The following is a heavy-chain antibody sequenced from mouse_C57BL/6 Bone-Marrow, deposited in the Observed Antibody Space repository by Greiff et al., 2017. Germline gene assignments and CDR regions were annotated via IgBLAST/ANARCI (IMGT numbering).Heavy chain of an antibody. Sequence: VQLQQSGAELARPGASVKLSCKASGYTFTSYGISWVKQRTGQGLEWIGEIYPRSGNTYYNEKVKGKATLTADKSSSTAYMELRSLTSEDSAVYFCARRILYDGFYAMDYWGQGTSVTVSS. CDR3: ARRILYDGFYAMDY. V-gene: IGHV1-81*01. CDR2: IYPRSGNT. CDR1: GYTFTSYG. J-gene: IGHJ4*01. D-gene: IGHD2-3*01.